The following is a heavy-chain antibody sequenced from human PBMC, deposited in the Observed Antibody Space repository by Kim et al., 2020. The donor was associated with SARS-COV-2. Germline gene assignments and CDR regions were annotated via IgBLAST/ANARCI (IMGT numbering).Heavy chain of an antibody. J-gene: IGHJ4*02. CDR1: GFSFSSYS. Sequence: GGSLRLSCAASGFSFSSYSMNWVRQAPGKGLEWVSSISSNSDHIYYGDSVKGRFTVSRDNAKDSLFLQMNSLRAEDSAVYYCTRETVTTVTGDYWGQGTLVTVSS. V-gene: IGHV3-21*01. CDR2: ISSNSDHI. D-gene: IGHD4-17*01. CDR3: TRETVTTVTGDY.